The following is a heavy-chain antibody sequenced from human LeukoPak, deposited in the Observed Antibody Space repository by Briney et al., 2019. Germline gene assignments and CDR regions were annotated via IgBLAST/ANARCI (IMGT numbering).Heavy chain of an antibody. J-gene: IGHJ4*02. D-gene: IGHD2-15*01. CDR3: AKDQGQEAWGYCSGGSCYRTGETDY. V-gene: IGHV3-23*01. Sequence: GGSPRLSCAASGFTFSSYAMIWVRQAPGRGLEWVSVISGNGDTTYYADSVKGRFTISRDNSRNTVYLQMNSLRGDDTAVYYCAKDQGQEAWGYCSGGSCYRTGETDYWGQGTLVTVSS. CDR2: ISGNGDTT. CDR1: GFTFSSYA.